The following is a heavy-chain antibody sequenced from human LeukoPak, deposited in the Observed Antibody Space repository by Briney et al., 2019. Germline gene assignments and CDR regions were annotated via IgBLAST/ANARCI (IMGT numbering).Heavy chain of an antibody. CDR3: ARHGVGKYFDY. CDR1: GGSISSYY. Sequence: SETLSLTCIVSGGSISSYYWSWIRQPPGKGLEWIGYIYYTGSTNYNSSLKSRVTISVDTSKNQFSLNLSSVTAADTAVYYCARHGVGKYFDYWGQGTLVSVSS. V-gene: IGHV4-59*01. D-gene: IGHD3-10*01. CDR2: IYYTGST. J-gene: IGHJ4*02.